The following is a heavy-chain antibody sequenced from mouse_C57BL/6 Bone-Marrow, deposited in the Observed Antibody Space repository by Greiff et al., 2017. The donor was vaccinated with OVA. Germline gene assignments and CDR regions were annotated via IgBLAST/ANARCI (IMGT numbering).Heavy chain of an antibody. J-gene: IGHJ2*01. CDR3: ARWLLLDY. D-gene: IGHD2-3*01. CDR2: ISDGGSYT. Sequence: EVMLVESGGGLVKPGGSLKLSCAASGFTFSSYAMSWVRQTPEKRLEWVATISDGGSYTYYPANVKGRFTISRDNAKNNLYLQMSHLKSEDTAMYYCARWLLLDYWGQGTTLTVSS. CDR1: GFTFSSYA. V-gene: IGHV5-4*03.